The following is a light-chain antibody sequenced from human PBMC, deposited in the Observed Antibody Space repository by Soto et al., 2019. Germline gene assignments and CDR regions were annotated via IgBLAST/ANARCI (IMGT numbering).Light chain of an antibody. J-gene: IGLJ1*01. CDR3: SSYTSTSTYV. Sequence: SALTQPASVSGSPGQSITISCTGTSSDVGGYNYVSWYQQYPGKAPKLMIYHVSNRPSGVSNRFSGSKSGNSASLTISGLQPEDEADYYCSSYTSTSTYVFGTGTQLTVL. V-gene: IGLV2-14*01. CDR2: HVS. CDR1: SSDVGGYNY.